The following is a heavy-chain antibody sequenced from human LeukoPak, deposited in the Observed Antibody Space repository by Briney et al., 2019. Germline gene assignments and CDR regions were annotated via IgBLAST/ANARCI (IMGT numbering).Heavy chain of an antibody. V-gene: IGHV3-74*01. CDR3: GTGGGGNYPRGY. CDR1: EFTFSSYW. D-gene: IGHD1-7*01. Sequence: GGSVRLSCAASEFTFSSYWMHWVRQAPGKGLVWVSRINSDGRTTNYADSVKGRFIISRDNAKNTLFLQMNSLRADDTAVYFCGTGGGGNYPRGYWGHGTLVTVSS. CDR2: INSDGRTT. J-gene: IGHJ4*01.